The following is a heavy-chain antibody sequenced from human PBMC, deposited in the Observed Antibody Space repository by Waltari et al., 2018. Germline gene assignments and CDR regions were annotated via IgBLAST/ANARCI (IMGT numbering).Heavy chain of an antibody. V-gene: IGHV3-23*01. CDR3: ARHLYSIDYLELGN. CDR2: ISDSGVIT. D-gene: IGHD3-22*01. Sequence: EVHLLESGGGLAQPGGSLRLSCAASGFIFLRYAMSWVRQAPGKGLEWVSGISDSGVITKYADSVKGRFTVSRDNSKNTVFLQLNSLRAEDTAIYYCARHLYSIDYLELGNWGQGTLVTVSS. CDR1: GFIFLRYA. J-gene: IGHJ4*02.